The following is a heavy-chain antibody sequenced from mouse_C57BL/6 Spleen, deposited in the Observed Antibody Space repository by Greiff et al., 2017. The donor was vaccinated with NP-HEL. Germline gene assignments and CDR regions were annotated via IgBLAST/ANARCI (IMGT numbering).Heavy chain of an antibody. D-gene: IGHD2-12*01. CDR1: GYAFTNYL. J-gene: IGHJ2*01. CDR3: ARNRYGDYFDY. Sequence: QLQQSGAELVRPGTSVKVSCKASGYAFTNYLIEWVKQRPGQGLEWIGVINPGSGGTNYNEKFKGKATLTADKSSSTAYMQLSSLTSEDSAVYFCARNRYGDYFDYWGQGTTLTVSS. CDR2: INPGSGGT. V-gene: IGHV1-54*01.